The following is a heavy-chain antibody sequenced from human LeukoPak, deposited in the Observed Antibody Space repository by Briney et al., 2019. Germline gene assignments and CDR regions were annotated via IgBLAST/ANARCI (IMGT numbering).Heavy chain of an antibody. J-gene: IGHJ4*02. CDR1: GFTFSSYA. V-gene: IGHV3-23*01. CDR2: ISGIINNT. D-gene: IGHD3-16*01. CDR3: AKDGGFMVRLGGATEGAGYYFDY. Sequence: GGSLRLSCAASGFTFSSYAMSWVRQAPGKGLEWVSTISGIINNTYYADSVKGRFTLSIDNSKNTLYLHMNSLRADDTAVYYCAKDGGFMVRLGGATEGAGYYFDYWGQGTLVTVSS.